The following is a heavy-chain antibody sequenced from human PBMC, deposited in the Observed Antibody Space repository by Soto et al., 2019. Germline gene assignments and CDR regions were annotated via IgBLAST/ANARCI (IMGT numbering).Heavy chain of an antibody. V-gene: IGHV3-30*18. Sequence: GGSLRLSCAASGFTFSSYGMHWVRQAPGKGLEWVAVISYDGSNKYYADSVKGRFTISRDNSKNTLYLQMNSLRAEDTAVYYCAKDPLYDGSGSYSPYYFDYWGQGTLVTVSS. CDR1: GFTFSSYG. CDR3: AKDPLYDGSGSYSPYYFDY. D-gene: IGHD3-10*01. J-gene: IGHJ4*02. CDR2: ISYDGSNK.